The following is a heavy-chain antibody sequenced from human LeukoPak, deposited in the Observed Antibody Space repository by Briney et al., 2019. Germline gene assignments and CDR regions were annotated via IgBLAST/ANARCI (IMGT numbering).Heavy chain of an antibody. Sequence: GGSLRLSCAASGFTFSSYAMSWVRQAPGKGLEWVSAISGSGGSTYYADSVKGRFTISRDNSKNTLYLQMNSLRAEDTAVYYCAKDQISSSSWSQFDYWGQGTLVTVSS. CDR2: ISGSGGST. D-gene: IGHD6-13*01. J-gene: IGHJ4*02. CDR1: GFTFSSYA. V-gene: IGHV3-23*01. CDR3: AKDQISSSSWSQFDY.